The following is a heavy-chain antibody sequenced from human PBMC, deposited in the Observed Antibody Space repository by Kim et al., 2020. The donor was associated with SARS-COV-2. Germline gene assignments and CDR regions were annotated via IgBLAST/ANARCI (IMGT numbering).Heavy chain of an antibody. J-gene: IGHJ3*01. CDR2: MNPNTGKA. Sequence: ASVKVSCKTSGYTFTNHDINWVRQAAGQGLEYMGWMNPNTGKADYAHKFQGRLTMTRDTSISTAYMELSGLTSEDTAIYYCARDRCTNGVCSDAFDVWGQGTVITVSS. CDR1: GYTFTNHD. V-gene: IGHV1-8*01. D-gene: IGHD2-8*01. CDR3: ARDRCTNGVCSDAFDV.